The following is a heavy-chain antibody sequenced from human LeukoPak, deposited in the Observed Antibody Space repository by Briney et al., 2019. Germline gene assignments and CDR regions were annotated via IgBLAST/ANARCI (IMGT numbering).Heavy chain of an antibody. D-gene: IGHD6-13*01. CDR1: GGTFSSYA. V-gene: IGHV1-69*05. CDR2: IIPIFGTA. J-gene: IGHJ4*02. CDR3: ASSYSSSWPNFDY. Sequence: SVKVSCKASGGTFSSYAISRVRQAPGQGLEWMGGIIPIFGTANYAQKFQGRVTITTDESTSTAYMELSSLRSEDTAVYYCASSYSSSWPNFDYWGQGTLVTVSS.